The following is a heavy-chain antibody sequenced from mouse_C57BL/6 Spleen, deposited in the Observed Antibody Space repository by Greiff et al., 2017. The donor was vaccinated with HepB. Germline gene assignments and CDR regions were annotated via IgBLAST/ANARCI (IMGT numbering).Heavy chain of an antibody. J-gene: IGHJ2*01. CDR1: GYTFTSYN. CDR2: IYPGNGDT. Sequence: LQESGAELVRPGASVKMSCKASGYTFTSYNMHWVKQTPRQGLEWIGAIYPGNGDTSYNQKFKDKATLTVDKSSSTAYMQLSSLTSEDSAVYFCARSDYDGYYFDYWGQGTTLTVSS. CDR3: ARSDYDGYYFDY. V-gene: IGHV1-12*01. D-gene: IGHD2-4*01.